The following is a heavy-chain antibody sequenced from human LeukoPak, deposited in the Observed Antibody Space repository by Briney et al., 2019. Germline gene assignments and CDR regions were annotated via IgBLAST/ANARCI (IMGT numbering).Heavy chain of an antibody. Sequence: SVKVSCKASGGTFSSYAISWVRQAPGQGLEWMGGIIPIFGTANYAQKFQGRVTITADKSTSTAYMELSSLRSEDTAVYYCAREATDYYGSGSYYEGGYYFDYWGQGTLVTVSS. CDR2: IIPIFGTA. CDR1: GGTFSSYA. V-gene: IGHV1-69*06. D-gene: IGHD3-10*01. CDR3: AREATDYYGSGSYYEGGYYFDY. J-gene: IGHJ4*02.